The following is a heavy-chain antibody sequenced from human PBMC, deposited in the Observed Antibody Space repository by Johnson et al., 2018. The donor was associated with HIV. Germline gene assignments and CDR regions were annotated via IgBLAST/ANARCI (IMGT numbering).Heavy chain of an antibody. CDR2: IRYDGSNQ. J-gene: IGHJ3*02. D-gene: IGHD1-1*01. CDR3: ARKKATVFSTTSTNYAFDI. V-gene: IGHV3-30*02. Sequence: VQLVESGGGVVQPGGSLRLSCAASRFTFSTYGMHWVRQAPGKGLEWVAFIRYDGSNQYYADSVKGRFTISRDNSKNTLYLQMNSLRAEDTAVYYCARKKATVFSTTSTNYAFDIWGQGTMVTVSS. CDR1: RFTFSTYG.